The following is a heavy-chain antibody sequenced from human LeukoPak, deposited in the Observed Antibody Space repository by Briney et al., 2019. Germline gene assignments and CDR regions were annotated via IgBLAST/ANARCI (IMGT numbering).Heavy chain of an antibody. D-gene: IGHD6-19*01. J-gene: IGHJ4*02. CDR1: AFTFSTYG. Sequence: GGSLRLSCAASAFTFSTYGMHWVRQAPGKGLEWVAFIRYDGDNKYYADSVKGRFTISRDNSKNTLYLQMNSLRAEDTAVYYCARDLTSGSGWYYGHTTPHIWGQGTLVTVSS. CDR2: IRYDGDNK. CDR3: ARDLTSGSGWYYGHTTPHI. V-gene: IGHV3-30*02.